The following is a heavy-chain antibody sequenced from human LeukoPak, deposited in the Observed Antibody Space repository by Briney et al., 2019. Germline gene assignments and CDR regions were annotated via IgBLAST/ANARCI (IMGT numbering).Heavy chain of an antibody. Sequence: SETLSLTCTVSGGSIGSYYRSWIRQPPGKGLEWIGYIYYSGSTNYFPSLKGRVTISIDTSKKQFSLKLTSVTAADTAMYYCSRGEVGNGRHFHYWGQGTLVTVSS. J-gene: IGHJ1*01. V-gene: IGHV4-59*01. CDR3: SRGEVGNGRHFHY. CDR1: GGSIGSYY. D-gene: IGHD1-26*01. CDR2: IYYSGST.